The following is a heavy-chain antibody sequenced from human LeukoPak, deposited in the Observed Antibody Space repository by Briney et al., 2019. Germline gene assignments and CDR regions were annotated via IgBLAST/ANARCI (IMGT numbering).Heavy chain of an antibody. CDR2: IYYSGST. CDR1: GGSISSSY. D-gene: IGHD4-17*01. Sequence: SETLSLTCTVSGGSISSSYWSWIRQPPTKGLEWIGYIYYSGSTDYNPSLKSRVTISIDMSKNQLSLKVSSVTAADTAVYYCAKMDDYGWFDLWGQGTLVTVSS. V-gene: IGHV4-59*01. CDR3: AKMDDYGWFDL. J-gene: IGHJ5*02.